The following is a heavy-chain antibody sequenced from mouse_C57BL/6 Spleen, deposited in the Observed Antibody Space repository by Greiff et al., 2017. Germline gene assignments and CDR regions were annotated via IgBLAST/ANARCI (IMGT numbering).Heavy chain of an antibody. D-gene: IGHD2-1*01. CDR1: GYAFSSSW. V-gene: IGHV1-82*01. CDR3: ARGPYGNPFAY. CDR2: FYPGDGDT. J-gene: IGHJ3*01. Sequence: QVQLQQSGPELVKPGASVKISCKASGYAFSSSWMNWVKQRPGKGLEWIGRFYPGDGDTNYNGKFKGKATLTADKSSSTAYMQLSSLTSEDSAVYFCARGPYGNPFAYWGQGTLVTVSA.